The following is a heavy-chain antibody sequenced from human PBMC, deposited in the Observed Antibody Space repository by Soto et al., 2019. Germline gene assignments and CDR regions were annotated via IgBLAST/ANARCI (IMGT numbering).Heavy chain of an antibody. Sequence: QVQLVESGGGVVQPGRSLRLSCAASGFTFSSYGMHWVRQAPGKGLEWVAVIWYDGSNKYYADSVKGRFTISRDNSKNTVYLKMISVRAEDTAVYYCARDPVGTLRDWGQGTLVTVSS. V-gene: IGHV3-33*01. D-gene: IGHD1-26*01. CDR3: ARDPVGTLRD. CDR2: IWYDGSNK. CDR1: GFTFSSYG. J-gene: IGHJ4*02.